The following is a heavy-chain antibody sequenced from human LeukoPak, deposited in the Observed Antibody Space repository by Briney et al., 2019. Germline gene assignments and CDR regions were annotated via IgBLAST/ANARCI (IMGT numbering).Heavy chain of an antibody. V-gene: IGHV4-59*01. CDR2: IYYSGST. J-gene: IGHJ5*02. CDR1: GGSISSYY. D-gene: IGHD3-10*01. CDR3: ARTIVRGVMHWFDP. Sequence: SETLSLTCTVSGGSISSYYWSWIRQPPGKGLEWIGYIYYSGSTNYNPSLKGRVTISVDTSKNQFSLKLSSVTAADTAVYYCARTIVRGVMHWFDPWGQGTLVTVSS.